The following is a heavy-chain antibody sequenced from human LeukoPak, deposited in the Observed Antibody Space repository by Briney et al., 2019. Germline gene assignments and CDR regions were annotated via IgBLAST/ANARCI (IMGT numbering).Heavy chain of an antibody. CDR1: GGSISSYY. Sequence: PSETLSLTCTVSGGSISSYYWSWIRQPPGKGLEWIGYIYYSGSTNYNPSLKSRVTISVDTSKNQFSLKLSSVTAADTAVYYCARGVYGPFDYWGQGTLVTVSS. V-gene: IGHV4-59*01. CDR2: IYYSGST. J-gene: IGHJ4*02. D-gene: IGHD6-13*01. CDR3: ARGVYGPFDY.